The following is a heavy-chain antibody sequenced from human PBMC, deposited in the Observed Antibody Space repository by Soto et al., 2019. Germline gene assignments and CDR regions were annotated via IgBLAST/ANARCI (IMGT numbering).Heavy chain of an antibody. CDR1: GGSISSGDYY. J-gene: IGHJ6*02. CDR3: ARDRRVVVVPAAIEYYYYYYGMDV. Sequence: SETLSLTCTVSGGSISSGDYYWSWIRQPPGKGLEWIGYIYYSGSTYYNPSLKSRVTISVDTSKNQFSLKLSSVTAADTDVYYCARDRRVVVVPAAIEYYYYYYGMDVWGQGTTVTVSS. CDR2: IYYSGST. V-gene: IGHV4-30-4*01. D-gene: IGHD2-2*02.